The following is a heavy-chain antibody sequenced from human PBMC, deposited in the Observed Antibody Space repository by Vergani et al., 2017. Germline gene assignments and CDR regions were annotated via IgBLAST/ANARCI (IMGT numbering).Heavy chain of an antibody. Sequence: QVQLQESGPGVVKPSQTLSLTCAVSGGSISSGYHCWTWIRQRPGKGLEWIGDIFYSGTTYDNPSLRSRLTISVDTSQNQFSLQLRSVTAADTAVYYCARVDTQVPATTHFYYMDVWGKGTTVVVSS. D-gene: IGHD1-26*01. J-gene: IGHJ6*03. V-gene: IGHV4-31*11. CDR3: ARVDTQVPATTHFYYMDV. CDR1: GGSISSGYHC. CDR2: IFYSGTT.